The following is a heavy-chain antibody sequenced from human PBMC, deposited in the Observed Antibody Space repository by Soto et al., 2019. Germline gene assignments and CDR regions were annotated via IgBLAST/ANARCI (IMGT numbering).Heavy chain of an antibody. V-gene: IGHV1-69*13. CDR1: GGTFSSYA. D-gene: IGHD1-26*01. Sequence: GASVKVSCKASGGTFSSYAISWVRQAPGQGLEWMGGIIPIFGTANYAQKFQGRVTITADESTSTAYMELSSLRSEDTAVYYCARLNPVGRGGWFDPWGQGTLVTVSP. CDR3: ARLNPVGRGGWFDP. CDR2: IIPIFGTA. J-gene: IGHJ5*02.